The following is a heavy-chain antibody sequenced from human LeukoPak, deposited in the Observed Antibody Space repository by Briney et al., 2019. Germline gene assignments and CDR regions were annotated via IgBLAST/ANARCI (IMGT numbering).Heavy chain of an antibody. CDR1: EFPFNAYW. CDR3: ARGGHYDYVWGRYRQKDGFDY. J-gene: IGHJ4*02. V-gene: IGHV3-48*01. CDR2: ISSSRSII. Sequence: GGSLRLSCAASEFPFNAYWMSWVRQAPGKGLEWVSYISSSRSIIYYADSVKGRFTISRDNAKNSLYLQMNSLRAEDTAVYYCARGGHYDYVWGRYRQKDGFDYWGQGTLVTVSS. D-gene: IGHD3-16*02.